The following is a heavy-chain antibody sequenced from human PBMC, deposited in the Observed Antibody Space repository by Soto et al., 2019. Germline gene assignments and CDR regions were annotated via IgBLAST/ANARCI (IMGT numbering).Heavy chain of an antibody. CDR2: ISGSGGSS. J-gene: IGHJ6*02. Sequence: ETLSLTCAVSGDSISSVNWWSWVRQSPGQGLEWVSVISGSGGSSYYAASVKGRFTISRDNSKNTLFLQMNGLRAEDTAVYYCAKVTKRAAAGRYEYYKYGMDVWGQGTTVTVSS. CDR1: GDSISSVN. V-gene: IGHV3-23*01. D-gene: IGHD6-13*01. CDR3: AKVTKRAAAGRYEYYKYGMDV.